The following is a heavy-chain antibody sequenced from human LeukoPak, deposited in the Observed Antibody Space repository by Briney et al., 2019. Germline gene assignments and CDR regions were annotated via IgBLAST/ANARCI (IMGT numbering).Heavy chain of an antibody. CDR3: ASEIVPRWSSPNFDY. CDR1: GFTFSTFA. D-gene: IGHD2-15*01. J-gene: IGHJ4*02. CDR2: ISSSSDYK. V-gene: IGHV3-21*01. Sequence: GGSLRLSCAASGFTFSTFAMIWVRQPPGKGLEWVSSISSSSDYKYYADSVKGRFTISRDNAKNSLYLQMDSLRAEDTAVYYCASEIVPRWSSPNFDYWGQGTLVTVSS.